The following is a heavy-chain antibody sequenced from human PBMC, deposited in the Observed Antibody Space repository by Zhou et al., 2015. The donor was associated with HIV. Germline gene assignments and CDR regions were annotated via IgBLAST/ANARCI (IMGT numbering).Heavy chain of an antibody. CDR2: IKGESDGATI. D-gene: IGHD3-22*01. CDR1: GISFKNAW. Sequence: VQLVESGGGLVKPGESLRLSCVASGISFKNAWMTWVRQVPGKGLEWVGRIKGESDGATIDYAAPLQDRFTISRDDSKDTLYLQMNSLRAEDTAVYYCARDPILRSYFDSTGHYFDYWGQGTLVTVSS. J-gene: IGHJ4*02. CDR3: ARDPILRSYFDSTGHYFDY. V-gene: IGHV3-15*01.